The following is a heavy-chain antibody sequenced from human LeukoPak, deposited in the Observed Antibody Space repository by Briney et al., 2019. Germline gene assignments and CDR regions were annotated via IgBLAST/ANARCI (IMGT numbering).Heavy chain of an antibody. CDR3: ARTIMVRGALDY. Sequence: SETLSLTCTVSGGSISSGDYYWSWIRQPPGKGLEWIGYIYYSGSTYYNPSLKSRVTISVDTSKNQFSLKLSSVTAADTAVYYCARTIMVRGALDYWGQGTLVTVSS. D-gene: IGHD3-10*01. CDR2: IYYSGST. J-gene: IGHJ4*02. CDR1: GGSISSGDYY. V-gene: IGHV4-30-4*02.